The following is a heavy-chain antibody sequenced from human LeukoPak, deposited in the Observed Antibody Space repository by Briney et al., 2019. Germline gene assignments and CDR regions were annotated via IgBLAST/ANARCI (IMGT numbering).Heavy chain of an antibody. D-gene: IGHD6-19*01. J-gene: IGHJ4*02. CDR3: ARDLFSGSDY. CDR2: ISYDGSNK. V-gene: IGHV3-30*04. CDR1: GFTFSSSA. Sequence: PGGSLRLSCAASGFTFSSSAMSWVRQAPGKGLEWVAVISYDGSNKYYADSVKGRFSISKDNYKNTLYLQMNSLRPEDTAVYYCARDLFSGSDYWGQGTLVTVSS.